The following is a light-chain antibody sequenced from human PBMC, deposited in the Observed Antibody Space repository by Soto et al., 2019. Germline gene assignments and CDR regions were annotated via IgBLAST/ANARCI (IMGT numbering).Light chain of an antibody. J-gene: IGKJ2*01. V-gene: IGKV1-5*03. Sequence: DVEMTQSPSTLPTSIGDRVTINCRASQNVSNWLAWYQQKPGKAPKLLIYKASRLESGVPSRLSDSESRTDITLTIHSLQSDDFATYFCQQYSKESTFGQGTKVEIK. CDR3: QQYSKEST. CDR2: KAS. CDR1: QNVSNW.